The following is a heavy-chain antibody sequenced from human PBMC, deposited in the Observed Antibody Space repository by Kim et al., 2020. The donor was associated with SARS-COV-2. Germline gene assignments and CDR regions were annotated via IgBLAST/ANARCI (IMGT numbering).Heavy chain of an antibody. CDR3: TRGFIPPHSSGWYLKSRPYYHYGMDV. D-gene: IGHD6-19*01. CDR2: IRSKAYGGTT. J-gene: IGHJ6*02. Sequence: GGSLRLSCTASGFTFGDYAMSWFRQAPGKGLEWVGFIRSKAYGGTTEYAASVKGRFTIARDDSKSIAYLQMNSLKTEDTAVYYCTRGFIPPHSSGWYLKSRPYYHYGMDVWGQGTTVTVSS. V-gene: IGHV3-49*03. CDR1: GFTFGDYA.